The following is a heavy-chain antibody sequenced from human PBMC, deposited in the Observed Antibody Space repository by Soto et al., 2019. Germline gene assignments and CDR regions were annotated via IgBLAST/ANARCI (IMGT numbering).Heavy chain of an antibody. CDR2: IYYSGST. Sequence: SETLSLTCTVSGGSISSGGYYWSWIRQHPGKGLEWIGYIYYSGSTYYNPSLKSRVTISVDTSKNQFSLKLSSVTAADTAVYYCARDVHSGYRGYYYMDVWGKGTTVTVSS. V-gene: IGHV4-31*03. D-gene: IGHD5-12*01. CDR3: ARDVHSGYRGYYYMDV. J-gene: IGHJ6*03. CDR1: GGSISSGGYY.